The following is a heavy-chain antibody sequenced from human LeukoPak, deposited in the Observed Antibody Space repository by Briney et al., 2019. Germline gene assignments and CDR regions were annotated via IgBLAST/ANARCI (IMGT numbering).Heavy chain of an antibody. Sequence: GESLKISCKGSGYSFTNYWIGWVRQMPGKGLEWLGIVYPADSDTRYSPSFQGQVTISADKSIRTAYLQWGSLKASDTAMYYCARSQGYCSGGSCLQGDWFDPWGQGTLVTVSS. J-gene: IGHJ5*02. V-gene: IGHV5-51*01. CDR2: VYPADSDT. D-gene: IGHD2-15*01. CDR3: ARSQGYCSGGSCLQGDWFDP. CDR1: GYSFTNYW.